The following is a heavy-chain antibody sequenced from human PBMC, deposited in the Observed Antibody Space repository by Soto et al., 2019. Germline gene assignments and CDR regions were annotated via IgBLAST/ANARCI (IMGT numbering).Heavy chain of an antibody. J-gene: IGHJ6*02. CDR3: ARDLMVVAATPDYYGMDV. CDR2: MNPNSGNT. V-gene: IGHV1-8*01. CDR1: GYTFTSYD. D-gene: IGHD2-15*01. Sequence: QVQLVQSGAEVKKPGASVKVSCKASGYTFTSYDINWVRQATGQGLEWMGWMNPNSGNTGYAQKFQGRVTMTRNTCIXTXCMELSSLRSEDTAVYYCARDLMVVAATPDYYGMDVWGQGTTVTVSS.